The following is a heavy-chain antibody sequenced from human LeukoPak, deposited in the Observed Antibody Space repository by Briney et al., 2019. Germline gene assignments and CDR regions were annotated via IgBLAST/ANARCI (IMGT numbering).Heavy chain of an antibody. D-gene: IGHD6-13*01. V-gene: IGHV3-66*01. CDR1: GFTVSSSY. CDR3: ARDLEAANTYYFDY. CDR2: ISSAGTT. J-gene: IGHJ4*02. Sequence: GGSLRLSRAASGFTVSSSYMSWVRQAPGKGLEWVSIISSAGTTYDADSVKGRFTISRGNSKNTVYLQVNRLRDEDTVVYYCARDLEAANTYYFDYWGQGTMVTVSS.